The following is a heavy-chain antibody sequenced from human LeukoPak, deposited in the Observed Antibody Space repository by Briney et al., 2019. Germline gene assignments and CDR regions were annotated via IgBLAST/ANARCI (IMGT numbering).Heavy chain of an antibody. Sequence: ASVKVSCKASGFMFTSYDINWVRQATGQGLEWMGWMNPNSGNTGYAQKFQGRVTMTRNTSISTAYMELSSLRSEDTAVYFCARATLSDYYFNYWGQGTLVTVSS. V-gene: IGHV1-8*01. J-gene: IGHJ4*02. CDR2: MNPNSGNT. CDR1: GFMFTSYD. CDR3: ARATLSDYYFNY.